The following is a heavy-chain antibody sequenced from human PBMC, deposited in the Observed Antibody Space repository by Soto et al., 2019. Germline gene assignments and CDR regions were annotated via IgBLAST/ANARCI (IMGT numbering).Heavy chain of an antibody. CDR2: VSANADGT. CDR1: GFIFRNYA. J-gene: IGHJ4*02. Sequence: PGGSLRLSCAASGFIFRNYAMNWVRQAPGKGLEWVSFVSANADGTFYADSVKGRFSISRDNSKNTLFLQMNKFRSDDTAIYYFSKGRLPFAFWGQGTQVTV. CDR3: SKGRLPFAF. D-gene: IGHD3-3*02. V-gene: IGHV3-23*01.